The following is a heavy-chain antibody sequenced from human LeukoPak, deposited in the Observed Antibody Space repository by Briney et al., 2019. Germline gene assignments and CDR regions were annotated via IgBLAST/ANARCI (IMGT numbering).Heavy chain of an antibody. CDR1: GFTFSNAW. CDR2: INHSGST. CDR3: AREEIDNSGSPCDY. J-gene: IGHJ4*02. V-gene: IGHV4-34*01. Sequence: GSLRLSCAASGFTFSNAWMSWVCQAPGKGLEWIGEINHSGSTNYNPSLKSRVTISVDTSKNQFSLKLSSVTAADTAVYYCAREEIDNSGSPCDYWGQGTLVTVSS. D-gene: IGHD6-19*01.